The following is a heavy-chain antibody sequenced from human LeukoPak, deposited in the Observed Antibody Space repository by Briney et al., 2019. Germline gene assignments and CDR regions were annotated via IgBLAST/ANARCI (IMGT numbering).Heavy chain of an antibody. D-gene: IGHD4-23*01. CDR2: IYYSGST. CDR1: GGSISSYY. CDR3: ARGPDYGGNSRHLS. Sequence: SETLSLTCTVSGGSISSYYWSWIRQPPGKGLEWIGYIYYSGSTNYNPSLKSRVTISVDTSKNQFSLKLSSVTAADTAVYYCARGPDYGGNSRHLSWGQGTLVTVSS. J-gene: IGHJ4*02. V-gene: IGHV4-59*12.